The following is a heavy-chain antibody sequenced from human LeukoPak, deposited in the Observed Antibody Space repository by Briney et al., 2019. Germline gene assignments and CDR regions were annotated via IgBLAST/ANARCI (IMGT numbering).Heavy chain of an antibody. CDR2: VWHDGSNR. V-gene: IGHV3-33*01. D-gene: IGHD3-10*01. CDR3: ARELFGSGSCPDY. Sequence: GTSLRLSCTAPGFTFSSYAIHWIRQAPGKGLEWVALVWHDGSNRYYSEAVKGRFTISRNNSKNTVYLQINSLRAEDTAVYYCARELFGSGSCPDYWGQGTRVTVSS. J-gene: IGHJ4*02. CDR1: GFTFSSYA.